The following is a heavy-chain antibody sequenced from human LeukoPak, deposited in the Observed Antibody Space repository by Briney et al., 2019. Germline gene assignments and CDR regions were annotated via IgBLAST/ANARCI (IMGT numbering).Heavy chain of an antibody. CDR3: AELGITMIGGV. Sequence: GGSLRLSCAASGFTFSSYYMSWVRQAPGKGLEWVANIRQDGSGQFYADSMKGRFTISRDNAKNSLYLQMNSLRAEDTAVYYCAELGITMIGGVWGKGTTVTISS. CDR2: IRQDGSGQ. V-gene: IGHV3-7*01. J-gene: IGHJ6*04. CDR1: GFTFSSYY. D-gene: IGHD3-10*02.